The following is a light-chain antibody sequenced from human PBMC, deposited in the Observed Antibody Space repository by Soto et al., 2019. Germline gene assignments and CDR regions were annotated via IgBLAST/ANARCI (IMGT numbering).Light chain of an antibody. CDR2: GSS. CDR1: QNINSN. Sequence: LVMTQSPATLSVSPWERATLSCRASQNINSNLAWYQQKPGQAPRLLISGSSTRATGIPARFSGSGSGTEFTLTISSLQSEDFVVYYCQQYSNWPQTFGQGTRLEIK. CDR3: QQYSNWPQT. J-gene: IGKJ5*01. V-gene: IGKV3-15*01.